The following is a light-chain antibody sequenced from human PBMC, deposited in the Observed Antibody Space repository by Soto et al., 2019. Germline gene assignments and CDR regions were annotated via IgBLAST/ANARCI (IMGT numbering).Light chain of an antibody. J-gene: IGLJ2*01. V-gene: IGLV4-69*01. Sequence: QPVLTQSPSASASLGASVKLTCTLSSGHSNYAIAWHQQQSEKGPRYLMNLNSDGSHSKGDGIPDRFSGSSSGAERYLTISSLQSEDAADYYCQTWGSGIVVFGGGTQLTVL. CDR3: QTWGSGIVV. CDR1: SGHSNYA. CDR2: LNSDGSH.